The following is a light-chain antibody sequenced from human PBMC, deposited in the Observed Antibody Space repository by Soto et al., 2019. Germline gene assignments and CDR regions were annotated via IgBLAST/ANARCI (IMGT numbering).Light chain of an antibody. CDR3: QHYNTYSKA. CDR1: QRVSYW. V-gene: IGKV1-5*01. Sequence: DIHLTQSPSTLSTSVGARVTITCRASQRVSYWLAWYQQKPGKAPNLLIYDGSTLASGVPPRFSGGGFGTEFTLNISSLQHDDSAMYYCQHYNTYSKAFGPGTRVEIK. J-gene: IGKJ3*01. CDR2: DGS.